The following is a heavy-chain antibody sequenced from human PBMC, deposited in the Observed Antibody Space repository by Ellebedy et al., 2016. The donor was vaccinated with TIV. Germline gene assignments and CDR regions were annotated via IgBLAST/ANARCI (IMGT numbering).Heavy chain of an antibody. CDR3: ARQANYYDSSGYYTGMRGYYFDY. Sequence: SETLSLTCTVSGGSISSYYWSWIRQPPGKGLEWIGYIYYSGSTNYNPSLKSRVTISVDTSKNQFSLKLSSVTAADTAVYYCARQANYYDSSGYYTGMRGYYFDYWGQGTLVTVSS. D-gene: IGHD3-22*01. CDR2: IYYSGST. V-gene: IGHV4-59*08. J-gene: IGHJ4*02. CDR1: GGSISSYY.